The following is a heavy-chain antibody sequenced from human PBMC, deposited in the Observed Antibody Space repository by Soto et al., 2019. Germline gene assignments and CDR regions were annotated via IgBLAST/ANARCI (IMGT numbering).Heavy chain of an antibody. V-gene: IGHV3-30*18. Sequence: PGGSLRLSCAASGFTFSTFSMHWVRQAPGKGLEWVAVTSHDGNTKYSADSVKGRFTISRDNSKNTLDLQMNSLRTEDTAVYYCAKGLNAYDSSGYYWFDQWGQGTLVTVSS. J-gene: IGHJ5*02. CDR1: GFTFSTFS. CDR2: TSHDGNTK. CDR3: AKGLNAYDSSGYYWFDQ. D-gene: IGHD3-22*01.